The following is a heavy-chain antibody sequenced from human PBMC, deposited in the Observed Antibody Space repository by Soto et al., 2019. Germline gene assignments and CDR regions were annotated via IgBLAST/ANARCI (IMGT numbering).Heavy chain of an antibody. CDR2: ISSGGSDK. V-gene: IGHV3-11*01. CDR1: GFTFSDYY. J-gene: IGHJ3*02. Sequence: GGSLRLSCAASGFTFSDYYMSWIRQAPGKGLEWVSHISSGGSDKYHADSVKGRFTISRDNAKKSLYLQMNSLRAEDTAVYYCARDLGGYCSSTICLDAFDIWGQGTMVTVSS. D-gene: IGHD2-2*01. CDR3: ARDLGGYCSSTICLDAFDI.